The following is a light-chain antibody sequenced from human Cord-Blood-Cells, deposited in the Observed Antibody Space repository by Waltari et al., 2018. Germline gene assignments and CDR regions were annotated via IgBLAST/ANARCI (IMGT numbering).Light chain of an antibody. Sequence: DIVMTQSPDSLAVSLGERATINCKSSQSVLYSSNNKNYLAWYQQKPGQPPKLLIYWASTRESGVPDRFSGSGSGRDCARTVSSLQAEDVAGYYCQQYYSSPRTFGQGTKVEIK. CDR3: QQYYSSPRT. CDR2: WAS. V-gene: IGKV4-1*01. J-gene: IGKJ1*01. CDR1: QSVLYSSNNKNY.